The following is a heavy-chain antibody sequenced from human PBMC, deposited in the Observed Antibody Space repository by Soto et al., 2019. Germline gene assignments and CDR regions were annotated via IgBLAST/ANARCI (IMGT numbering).Heavy chain of an antibody. CDR3: ARLLKGGDATENWFDP. CDR1: GYTFTKFG. CDR2: NSAYNDNT. J-gene: IGHJ5*02. V-gene: IGHV1-18*01. Sequence: QVRLVQSGAEVKKPGASVKVSCKSSGYTFTKFGISWVRQAPGQGLEWMGWNSAYNDNTNYAQKLQGRVTMTSDTXTXXAYMELRSLRSDDTAVYYCARLLKGGDATENWFDPWGQGTLVTVSS. D-gene: IGHD2-15*01.